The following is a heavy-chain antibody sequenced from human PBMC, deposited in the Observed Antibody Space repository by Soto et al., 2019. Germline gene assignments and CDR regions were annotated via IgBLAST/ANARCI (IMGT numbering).Heavy chain of an antibody. CDR3: AKDSIYGGYSSSWYFDY. J-gene: IGHJ4*02. D-gene: IGHD6-13*01. CDR1: GFTFSSYA. Sequence: EVQLLESGGGLVQPGGSLRLSCAASGFTFSSYAMSWVRQAPGKGLEWVSAISGSGGSTYYADSVKGRFTISRDNSKNTLYLQMNSLRAEDTAVYYCAKDSIYGGYSSSWYFDYWGQGTLVTVSS. V-gene: IGHV3-23*01. CDR2: ISGSGGST.